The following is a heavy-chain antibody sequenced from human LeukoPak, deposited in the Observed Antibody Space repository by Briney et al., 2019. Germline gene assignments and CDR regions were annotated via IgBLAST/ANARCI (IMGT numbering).Heavy chain of an antibody. CDR3: AREAVAGTSLGWFDP. CDR2: INTDGSST. Sequence: GGSLRLSCAASGFTFSSYWMHWVRQAPGKGLVWVSRINTDGSSTSYADSAKGRFTISRDNAKNTLYLQMNSLRAEDTAVYYCAREAVAGTSLGWFDPWGQGTLVTVSS. J-gene: IGHJ5*02. CDR1: GFTFSSYW. V-gene: IGHV3-74*01. D-gene: IGHD6-19*01.